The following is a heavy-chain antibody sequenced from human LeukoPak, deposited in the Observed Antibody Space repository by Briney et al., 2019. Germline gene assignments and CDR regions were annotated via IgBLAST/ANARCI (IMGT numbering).Heavy chain of an antibody. CDR3: ARDHTHYYYMDV. CDR2: IIPIFGTA. J-gene: IGHJ6*03. Sequence: SVKVSCKASGGTLSSYAISWVRQAPGQGLEWMGRIIPIFGTANYAQKFQGRVTITTDESTSTAYMELSSLRSEDTAVYYCARDHTHYYYMDVWGKGTTVTVSS. V-gene: IGHV1-69*05. CDR1: GGTLSSYA.